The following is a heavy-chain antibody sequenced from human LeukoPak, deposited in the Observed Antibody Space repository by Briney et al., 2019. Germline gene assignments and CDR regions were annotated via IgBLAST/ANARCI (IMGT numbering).Heavy chain of an antibody. J-gene: IGHJ6*02. Sequence: SVKVSCKASGGTFSSYTISWVRQAPGRGLEWMGGIIPIFGTANYAQKFQGRVTITADESTSTAYMELSSLRSEDTAVYYCARGRYSSSINSMDVWGQGTTVTVSS. CDR2: IIPIFGTA. CDR3: ARGRYSSSINSMDV. CDR1: GGTFSSYT. V-gene: IGHV1-69*13. D-gene: IGHD6-6*01.